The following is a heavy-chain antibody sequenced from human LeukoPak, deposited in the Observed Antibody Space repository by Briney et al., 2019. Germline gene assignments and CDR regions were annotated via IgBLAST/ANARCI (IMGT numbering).Heavy chain of an antibody. CDR3: TSYIAVAGTPAFDY. Sequence: GGSLRLSCAASGFIFSSYSMNWVRQAPGKGLEWVGFIRSKAYGGTTEYAASVKGRFTISRDDSKSIAYLQMNSLKTEDTAVYYCTSYIAVAGTPAFDYWGQGTLVTVSS. V-gene: IGHV3-49*04. J-gene: IGHJ4*02. CDR2: IRSKAYGGTT. D-gene: IGHD6-19*01. CDR1: GFIFSSYS.